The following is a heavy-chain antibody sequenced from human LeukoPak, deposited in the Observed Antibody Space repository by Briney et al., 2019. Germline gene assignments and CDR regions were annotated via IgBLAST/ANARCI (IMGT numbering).Heavy chain of an antibody. CDR2: ISPDNDDT. D-gene: IGHD2-8*01. V-gene: IGHV1-18*01. CDR3: ARSGFCTSSTCFRESDGLDV. J-gene: IGHJ3*01. CDR1: GYIFTAYG. Sequence: ASVKVSCKASGYIFTAYGIGWVRQTPGEGLEWMGWISPDNDDTKYAQKLQGRVVLTTDTSTSTAYMELTSLRSGDTAVYYCARSGFCTSSTCFRESDGLDVWGQGTMLTVSS.